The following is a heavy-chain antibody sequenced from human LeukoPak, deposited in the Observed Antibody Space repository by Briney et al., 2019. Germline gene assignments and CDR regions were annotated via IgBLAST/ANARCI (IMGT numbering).Heavy chain of an antibody. CDR1: GFTFSSYA. D-gene: IGHD4-4*01. V-gene: IGHV3-23*01. CDR2: ISGSGGST. Sequence: PGGSLRLSCAASGFTFSSYAMSWVRQAPGKGLEWVSAISGSGGSTYYADSVKGRFTISRDNSKNTLYLQMNSLRAEDTAVYYCARDMDQGTFDYGNPHDYWGQGTLVTVSS. J-gene: IGHJ4*02. CDR3: ARDMDQGTFDYGNPHDY.